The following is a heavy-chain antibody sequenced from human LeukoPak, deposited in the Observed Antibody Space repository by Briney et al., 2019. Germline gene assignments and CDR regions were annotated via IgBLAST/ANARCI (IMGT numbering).Heavy chain of an antibody. CDR3: ARDMYSSVWYGGY. CDR1: GFTFSSYW. J-gene: IGHJ4*02. Sequence: GGSLRLSCAASGFTFSSYWMSWVRQAPGKGLEWVANIKQDGSEKYYVDSVKGRFTISRDNAKNSLYLQMNSLRAEDTAVYYCARDMYSSVWYGGYWGQGTLVTVSS. D-gene: IGHD6-19*01. V-gene: IGHV3-7*01. CDR2: IKQDGSEK.